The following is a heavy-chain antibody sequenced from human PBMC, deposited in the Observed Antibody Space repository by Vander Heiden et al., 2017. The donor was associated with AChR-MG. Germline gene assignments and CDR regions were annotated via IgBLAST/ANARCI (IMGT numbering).Heavy chain of an antibody. J-gene: IGHJ4*02. D-gene: IGHD3-22*01. CDR1: GGTFSSYA. CDR3: AMAYRDYYDGSGYTLGPYNFDY. Sequence: EAKKPGSSVKVSCKASGGTFSSYAISWVRQAPGRGLEWMGGRIPIFGTANYAQKFQGRVTITADKSTSTTYMELSSLRSEGTAVYDWAMAYRDYYDGSGYTLGPYNFDYWGQGTLVTVSS. V-gene: IGHV1-69*06. CDR2: RIPIFGTA.